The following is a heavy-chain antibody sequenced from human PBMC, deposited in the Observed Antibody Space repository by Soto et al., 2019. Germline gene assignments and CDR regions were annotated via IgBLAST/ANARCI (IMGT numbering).Heavy chain of an antibody. CDR3: ARVEVAATSVADD. CDR2: MSITEDT. CDR1: GASISDFY. Sequence: TSETLSLTCTVSGASISDFYWSWIRQPAGMGLELIGRMSITEDTYYKSSLRSRLSMSIDTSKNQFSLNLTSVTAADTAIYYCARVEVAATSVADDWGQGILVTVSS. V-gene: IGHV4-4*07. D-gene: IGHD1-26*01. J-gene: IGHJ4*02.